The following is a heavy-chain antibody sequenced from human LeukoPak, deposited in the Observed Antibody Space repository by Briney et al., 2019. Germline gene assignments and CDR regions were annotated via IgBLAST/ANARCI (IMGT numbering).Heavy chain of an antibody. D-gene: IGHD6-13*01. CDR3: ARGSRY. CDR2: INHSGNT. CDR1: GGSLSGYY. J-gene: IGHJ4*02. Sequence: SETLSLTCAVYGGSLSGYYWSWIRQPPGKGLEWIGEINHSGNTNYNPSLKSRVTISQDTSKNQFSLKLSSVTAADTAVYYCARGSRYWGQGTLVTVSS. V-gene: IGHV4-34*01.